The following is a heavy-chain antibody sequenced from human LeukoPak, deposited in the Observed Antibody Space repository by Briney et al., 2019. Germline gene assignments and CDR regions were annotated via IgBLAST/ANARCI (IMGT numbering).Heavy chain of an antibody. CDR2: IKSRADGETT. D-gene: IGHD5-18*01. CDR3: TTLPGYSYGYLQDY. Sequence: GGSLRLSCAASGFTIINGWMSWVRQAPGKGLEWIGRIKSRADGETTDYAAPVKGRFTISRDDSKNTLYLQMNSLKSEDTAVYFCTTLPGYSYGYLQDYWGQGTLVTVSS. V-gene: IGHV3-15*01. J-gene: IGHJ4*02. CDR1: GFTIINGW.